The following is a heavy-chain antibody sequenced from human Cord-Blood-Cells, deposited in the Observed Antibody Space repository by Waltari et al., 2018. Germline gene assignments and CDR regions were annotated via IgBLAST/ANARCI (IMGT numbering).Heavy chain of an antibody. Sequence: QVQLQESAPGLVKPSETLYLTCMFSGGSLTSHYGCWIRQPPGKGMEWIGYIYHSGSTNDNPSLKSRVTISVDTSKNQFSLKLSSVTAADTAVYYCARGYSSSWYWFDPWGQGTLVTVSS. J-gene: IGHJ5*02. CDR1: GGSLTSHY. D-gene: IGHD6-13*01. CDR3: ARGYSSSWYWFDP. CDR2: IYHSGST. V-gene: IGHV4-59*11.